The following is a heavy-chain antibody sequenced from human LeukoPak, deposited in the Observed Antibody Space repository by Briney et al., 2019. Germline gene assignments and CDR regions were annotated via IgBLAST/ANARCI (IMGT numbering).Heavy chain of an antibody. Sequence: ASVTVSFKASGGTFSSYAISWVRQAPGQGLEWMGRIIPIFGIANYAQKFQGRVTITADKSTSTAYMELSSLRSEDTAVYYCAREVVTTNRNWFDHWGQGTLVTVSS. V-gene: IGHV1-69*04. J-gene: IGHJ5*02. D-gene: IGHD4-11*01. CDR2: IIPIFGIA. CDR1: GGTFSSYA. CDR3: AREVVTTNRNWFDH.